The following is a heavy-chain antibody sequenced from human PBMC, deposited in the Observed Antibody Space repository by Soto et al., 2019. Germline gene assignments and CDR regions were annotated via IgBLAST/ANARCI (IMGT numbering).Heavy chain of an antibody. J-gene: IGHJ6*02. Sequence: QVQLQESGPGLVKPSQTLSLTCTVSGGSISSGGYYWSWIRQHPGKGLEWIGYIYYSGSTYYNPSLKSRVTISVDTSTNQFSLKVSYVPAADTAVYYCASDPYRGSGKYVYRYYYGMDVWGQGTTVTLSS. D-gene: IGHD3-10*01. CDR1: GGSISSGGYY. CDR2: IYYSGST. CDR3: ASDPYRGSGKYVYRYYYGMDV. V-gene: IGHV4-31*03.